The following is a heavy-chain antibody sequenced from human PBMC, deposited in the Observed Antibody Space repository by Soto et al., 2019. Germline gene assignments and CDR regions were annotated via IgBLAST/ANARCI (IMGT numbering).Heavy chain of an antibody. CDR3: TSTMAGAFDI. CDR1: GFTFSSYG. CDR2: ISYDGSNK. Sequence: GGSLRLSCAASGFTFSSYGMHWVRQAPGKGLEWVAVISYDGSNKYYADSVKGRFTISRDNSKNTLYLQMNSLRAEDTAVYYCTSTMAGAFDIWGQGTMVTVS. D-gene: IGHD3-10*01. J-gene: IGHJ3*02. V-gene: IGHV3-30*03.